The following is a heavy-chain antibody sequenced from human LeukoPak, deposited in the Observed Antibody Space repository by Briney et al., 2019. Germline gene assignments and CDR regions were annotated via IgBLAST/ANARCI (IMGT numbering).Heavy chain of an antibody. J-gene: IGHJ4*02. CDR1: GGSISSYY. Sequence: SETLSLTCTVSGGSISSYYWSWIRQPPGKGLEWIGYIYYSGSTNYNPSLKSRVTISVDTSKNQFSLKLSSVTAADTAVYYCARHRRLNYYDSSGYPDYWGQGTLVTVSS. V-gene: IGHV4-59*08. CDR3: ARHRRLNYYDSSGYPDY. D-gene: IGHD3-22*01. CDR2: IYYSGST.